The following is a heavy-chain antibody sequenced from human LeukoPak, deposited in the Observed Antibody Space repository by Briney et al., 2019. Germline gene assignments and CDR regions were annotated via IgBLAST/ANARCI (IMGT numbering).Heavy chain of an antibody. V-gene: IGHV4-31*03. CDR3: ARGADTARFVTVLDY. CDR1: GGSISSGDYY. CDR2: IYYSGST. D-gene: IGHD5-18*01. Sequence: SETLSLTCTVSGGSISSGDYYWSWIRQHPGKGLEWIGYIYYSGSTYYNPSLKSRVTISVDTSKNQFSLKLSSVTAADTAVYYCARGADTARFVTVLDYWGQGTLVTVSS. J-gene: IGHJ4*02.